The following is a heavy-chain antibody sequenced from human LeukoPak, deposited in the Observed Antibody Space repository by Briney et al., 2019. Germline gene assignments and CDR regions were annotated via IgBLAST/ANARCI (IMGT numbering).Heavy chain of an antibody. D-gene: IGHD6-19*01. CDR2: ISASGGAT. CDR3: ARNSVAGTGNY. CDR1: GFTFSSYA. V-gene: IGHV3-23*01. J-gene: IGHJ4*02. Sequence: GGSLRLSCAASGFTFSSYAMSWVRQAPGKGLEWVSSISASGGATYSADSVKGRFTLSRDNSKNTLYLQMNSLRPEDTAVYYCARNSVAGTGNYWGQGTLVTVSS.